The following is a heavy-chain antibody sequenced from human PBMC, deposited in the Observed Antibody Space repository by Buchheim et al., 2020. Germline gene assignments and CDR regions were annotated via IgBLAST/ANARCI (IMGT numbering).Heavy chain of an antibody. CDR2: IYYSGST. V-gene: IGHV4-59*01. CDR3: ARIDGGCSGGSCYSIDY. Sequence: QVQLQESGPGLVKPSETLSLTCTVSGGSISSYYWSWIRQPPGKGLEWIGYIYYSGSTNSNPSLKSRVTISVDTSKNQFSLKLSSVTAADTAVYYCARIDGGCSGGSCYSIDYWGQGTL. CDR1: GGSISSYY. J-gene: IGHJ4*02. D-gene: IGHD2-15*01.